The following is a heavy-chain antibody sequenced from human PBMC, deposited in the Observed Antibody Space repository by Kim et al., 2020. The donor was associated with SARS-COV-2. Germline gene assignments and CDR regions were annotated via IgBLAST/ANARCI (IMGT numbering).Heavy chain of an antibody. Sequence: SETLSLTCAVYGGSFSGYYWSWIRQPPGKGLEWIGEINHSGSTNYNPSLKSRVTISVDTSKNQFSLKLSSVTAADTAVYYCARGGRGYSGRAPWFDPWGQGTLVTVSS. V-gene: IGHV4-34*01. D-gene: IGHD1-26*01. CDR1: GGSFSGYY. J-gene: IGHJ5*02. CDR2: INHSGST. CDR3: ARGGRGYSGRAPWFDP.